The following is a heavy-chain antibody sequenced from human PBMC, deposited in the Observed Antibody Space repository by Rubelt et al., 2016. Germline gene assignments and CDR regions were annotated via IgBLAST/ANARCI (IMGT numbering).Heavy chain of an antibody. V-gene: IGHV3-74*01. J-gene: IGHJ4*02. CDR3: AASFDY. CDR2: INSDGSNT. CDR1: TFSSYW. Sequence: TFSSYWMHWVRQAPGKGLVWVSRINSDGSNTNYADSVKGRFTISRDNAENTLYLQMNSLRAEDTAVYYCAASFDYWGQGTLVTVSS.